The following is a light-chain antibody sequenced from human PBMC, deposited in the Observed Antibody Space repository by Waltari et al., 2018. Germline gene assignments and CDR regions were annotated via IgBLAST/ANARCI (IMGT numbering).Light chain of an antibody. J-gene: IGLJ3*02. CDR3: AAWDDSLSGRV. V-gene: IGLV1-47*01. Sequence: QSVLTQPPSASGTPGQRVTISCSGSRSNIGSNYVYWYQQVPGTAPKLLIYRNNQRPSWVPDRFSGSKSGTSASLASSGLRSEDEADYYCAAWDDSLSGRVFGGGTKVTVL. CDR2: RNN. CDR1: RSNIGSNY.